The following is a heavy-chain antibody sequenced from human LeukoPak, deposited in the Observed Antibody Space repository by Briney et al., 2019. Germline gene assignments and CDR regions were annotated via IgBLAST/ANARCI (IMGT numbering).Heavy chain of an antibody. CDR2: ISYDGSNK. Sequence: GGSLRLSCAASGFTFSSYAMHWVRQAPGKGLEWVAVISYDGSNKYYADSVKGRFTISRDNSKNTLYLQMNSLRAEDTAVYYCARDKRTGYSSGWYFYFDYWGQGTLVTVSS. J-gene: IGHJ4*02. V-gene: IGHV3-30*04. CDR3: ARDKRTGYSSGWYFYFDY. D-gene: IGHD6-19*01. CDR1: GFTFSSYA.